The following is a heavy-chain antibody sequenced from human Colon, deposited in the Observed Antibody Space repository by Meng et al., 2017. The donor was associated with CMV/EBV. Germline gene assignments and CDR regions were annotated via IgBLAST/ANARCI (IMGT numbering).Heavy chain of an antibody. CDR2: ISSNTHYI. D-gene: IGHD3-3*01. J-gene: IGHJ4*02. Sequence: GESLKISCAASEFVFHYYSISWVRQAPGKGLEWVASISSNTHYIYYTDSVKGRFTLSRDNAKNSLYLQMNGLRVEDTAVYYCARGADYLNFWSGYAYWGQGTLVTVSS. CDR1: EFVFHYYS. CDR3: ARGADYLNFWSGYAY. V-gene: IGHV3-21*01.